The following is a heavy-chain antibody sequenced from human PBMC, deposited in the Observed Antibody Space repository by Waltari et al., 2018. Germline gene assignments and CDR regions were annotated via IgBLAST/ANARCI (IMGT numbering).Heavy chain of an antibody. CDR2: INQGGST. D-gene: IGHD3-16*01. CDR3: VRHVGGSRGIDY. Sequence: QVLLQPGGARLLKPSETLSLTCGVSGGSFSCYYWSWIRKPPGKGLQWIGEINQGGSTKYNPSLNSRVTISVDTSNNQFSLKLTSVTAADTAVYYCVRHVGGSRGIDYWGQGTLITVSS. V-gene: IGHV4-34*01. CDR1: GGSFSCYY. J-gene: IGHJ4*02.